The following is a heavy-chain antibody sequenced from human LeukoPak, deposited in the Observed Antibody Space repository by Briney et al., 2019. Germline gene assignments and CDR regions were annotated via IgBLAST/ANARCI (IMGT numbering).Heavy chain of an antibody. CDR2: IYYSGST. D-gene: IGHD2-2*02. J-gene: IGHJ4*02. CDR3: ARGGYCNSASCYTASSLDY. V-gene: IGHV4-31*03. CDR1: GGSISSGGYY. Sequence: PSETLSLTCTVSGGSISSGGYYWSWIRQHPGKGLEWIGYIYYSGSTYYNPSLKSRVTISVDTSKNQFSLKLSSVTAADMAVYYCARGGYCNSASCYTASSLDYWGQGTLVTVSS.